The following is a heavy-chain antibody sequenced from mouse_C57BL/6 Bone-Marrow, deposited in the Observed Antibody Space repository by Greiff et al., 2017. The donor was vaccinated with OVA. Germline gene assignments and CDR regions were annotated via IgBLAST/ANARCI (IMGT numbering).Heavy chain of an antibody. Sequence: EVKLMESGGGLVQPGGSLKLSCAASGFTFSDYYMYWVRQTPEKRLEWVAYISNGGGSTYYPDTVKGRFTISRDNAKHTLYLQMSRLKSEDTAMYYCARDYYGSSFYAMDYWGQGTSVTVSS. V-gene: IGHV5-12*01. CDR3: ARDYYGSSFYAMDY. CDR1: GFTFSDYY. CDR2: ISNGGGST. D-gene: IGHD1-1*01. J-gene: IGHJ4*01.